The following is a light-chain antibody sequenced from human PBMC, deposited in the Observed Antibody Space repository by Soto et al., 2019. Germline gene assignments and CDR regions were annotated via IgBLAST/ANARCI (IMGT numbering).Light chain of an antibody. J-gene: IGKJ1*01. CDR3: QQYNNWPPNT. V-gene: IGKV3-15*01. CDR1: QSINNK. Sequence: EIVMTQSPATLSVSPWERATLSCRASQSINNKLAWYQQKPGQAPRLLIYGASTRATGIPARFSGSGSGTEFTLTISSLQSEDFAVYYCQQYNNWPPNTFGQGTKVDIK. CDR2: GAS.